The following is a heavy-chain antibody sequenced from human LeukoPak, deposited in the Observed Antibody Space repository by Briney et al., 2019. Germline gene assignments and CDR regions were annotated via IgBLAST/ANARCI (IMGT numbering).Heavy chain of an antibody. CDR1: GFTFSNAW. CDR3: ITFSMIVVVITD. D-gene: IGHD3-22*01. CDR2: IKSKSDGGTT. J-gene: IGHJ4*02. Sequence: GGSLRLSCAASGFTFSNAWMSWVRQAPGKGLEWVGRIKSKSDGGTTDYAAPVKGRFTISRDDSKNTLCLQMNSLKTEDTAVYYCITFSMIVVVITDWGQGTLVTVSS. V-gene: IGHV3-15*01.